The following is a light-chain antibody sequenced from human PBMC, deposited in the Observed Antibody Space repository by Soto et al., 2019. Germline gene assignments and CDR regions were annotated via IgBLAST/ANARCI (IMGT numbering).Light chain of an antibody. Sequence: IVMTQSGSTLSVSPGERATLSCRAGQGVTTNFAWYQQKSGQSPRLLIYDVSIRATGVPARFSGGGSGTEFTLTISSLQSEDFVVYYCQQYNSWPPITFGQGTRLEI. CDR1: QGVTTN. CDR3: QQYNSWPPIT. CDR2: DVS. J-gene: IGKJ5*01. V-gene: IGKV3-15*01.